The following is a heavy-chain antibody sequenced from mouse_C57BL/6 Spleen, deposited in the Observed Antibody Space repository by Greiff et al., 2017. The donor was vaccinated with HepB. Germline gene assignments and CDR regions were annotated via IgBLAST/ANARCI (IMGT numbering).Heavy chain of an antibody. Sequence: EVMLVESGAELVKPGASVKLSCTASGFNIKDYYMHWVKQRTEQGLEWIGRIDPEDGETKYAPKFQGKATITADTSSNTAYLQLSSLTSEDTAFYYCARDYGSSYGYVWGTGTTVTVSS. CDR3: ARDYGSSYGYV. J-gene: IGHJ1*03. D-gene: IGHD1-1*01. V-gene: IGHV14-2*01. CDR2: IDPEDGET. CDR1: GFNIKDYY.